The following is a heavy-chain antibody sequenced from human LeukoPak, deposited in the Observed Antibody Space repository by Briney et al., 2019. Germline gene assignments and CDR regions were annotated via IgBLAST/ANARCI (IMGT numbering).Heavy chain of an antibody. CDR1: GGSFSGYY. CDR3: ARGPTTHYNILTGYYYFDY. J-gene: IGHJ4*02. Sequence: SETLSLTCAVYGGSFSGYYWTWIRQPPGKGLEWIGEINHSGSTNYNPSLKSRVTISIDTSKNHLSLRLSSVTAADTAVYYCARGPTTHYNILTGYYYFDYWGQGTLVTVSS. D-gene: IGHD3-9*01. CDR2: INHSGST. V-gene: IGHV4-34*01.